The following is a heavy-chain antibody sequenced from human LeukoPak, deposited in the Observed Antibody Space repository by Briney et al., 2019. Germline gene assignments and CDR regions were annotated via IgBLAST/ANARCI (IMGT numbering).Heavy chain of an antibody. Sequence: PGGSLRLSCAASGFIFSDYGIHWVRQAPGKGLEWVAFIRFDGSSKYYTDSVKGRFTISRDNSRNTVYLQMNSLRVEDTAVYYCAEEGTASKPSDLDYWGQGTLVTVSS. D-gene: IGHD1/OR15-1a*01. CDR3: AEEGTASKPSDLDY. CDR1: GFIFSDYG. V-gene: IGHV3-30*02. J-gene: IGHJ4*02. CDR2: IRFDGSSK.